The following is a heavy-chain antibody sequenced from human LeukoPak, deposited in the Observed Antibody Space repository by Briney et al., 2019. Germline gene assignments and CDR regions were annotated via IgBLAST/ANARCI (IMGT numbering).Heavy chain of an antibody. V-gene: IGHV2-70*04. CDR1: GLSLTSLGMR. CDR2: IDWDDGK. J-gene: IGHJ5*01. D-gene: IGHD1-26*01. CDR3: ARTTVGTTLDRFDS. Sequence: SXXALVKPTQTLTLTCTFSGLSLTSLGMRVSWIRQPPGKALEWLSRIDWDDGKFYSTSLKTRSTISKDTSKNQVDITMTSMDPVDTATYYCARTTVGTTLDRFDSWGQGTLVTVSS.